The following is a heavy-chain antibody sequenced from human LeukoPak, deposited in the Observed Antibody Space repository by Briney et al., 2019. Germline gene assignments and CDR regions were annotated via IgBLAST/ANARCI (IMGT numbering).Heavy chain of an antibody. J-gene: IGHJ6*03. CDR2: IYYSGST. Sequence: SETLSLTCTVSGGSISSHYWSWIRQPPGKGLEWIGYIYYSGSTNYNPSLKSRVTISVDTSKNQFSLKLSSVTAADTAVYYCARGMVYAVDYYYYYMDVWGKGTTVTVSS. D-gene: IGHD2-8*01. V-gene: IGHV4-59*11. CDR3: ARGMVYAVDYYYYYMDV. CDR1: GGSISSHY.